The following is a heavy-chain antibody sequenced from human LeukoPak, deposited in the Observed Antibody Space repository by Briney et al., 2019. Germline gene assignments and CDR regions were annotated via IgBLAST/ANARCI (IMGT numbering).Heavy chain of an antibody. J-gene: IGHJ4*02. CDR1: GGSISSYY. Sequence: SETLSLTCIVSGGSISSYYWSWIRQPPGKGLEWIGYIYYSGSTNYNPSLKSRVSISVDTSKNQFSLKLGSVTAADTAVYYCARRMPAGTVDYWGQGTLVTVSS. CDR2: IYYSGST. CDR3: ARRMPAGTVDY. D-gene: IGHD6-19*01. V-gene: IGHV4-59*01.